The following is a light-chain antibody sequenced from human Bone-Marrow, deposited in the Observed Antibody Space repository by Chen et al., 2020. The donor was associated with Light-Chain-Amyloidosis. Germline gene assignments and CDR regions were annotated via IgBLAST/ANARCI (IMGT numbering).Light chain of an antibody. Sequence: YVLAQPSAVVVAPGQPAPIACGGNNIGSTSVHWYQQTPGQAPLLVVYDDSDRPSGIPERLSGSNSGNTATLTISRVEAGDEADYYCQVWDRSSDRPVFGGGTKLTVL. CDR3: QVWDRSSDRPV. CDR2: DDS. V-gene: IGLV3-21*02. J-gene: IGLJ3*02. CDR1: NIGSTS.